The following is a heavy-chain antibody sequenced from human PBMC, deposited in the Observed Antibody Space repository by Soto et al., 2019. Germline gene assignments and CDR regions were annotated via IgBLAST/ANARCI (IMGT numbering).Heavy chain of an antibody. Sequence: PGGSLRLSCAASGFTFDDYGMSWVRQAPGKGLEWVSGINWNGGSTGYADSVKGRFTISRDNAKNSLYLQMNSLRAEDTALYHYARDRDSGSNDAFDIWGQGTMVTVSS. J-gene: IGHJ3*02. D-gene: IGHD3-10*01. CDR1: GFTFDDYG. CDR2: INWNGGST. V-gene: IGHV3-20*01. CDR3: ARDRDSGSNDAFDI.